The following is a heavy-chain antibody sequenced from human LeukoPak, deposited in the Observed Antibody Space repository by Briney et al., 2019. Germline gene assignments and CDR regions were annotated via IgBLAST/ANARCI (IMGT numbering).Heavy chain of an antibody. V-gene: IGHV4-38-2*02. CDR3: ARPLGYSYFIDY. CDR1: GYSISSGYY. J-gene: IGHJ4*02. D-gene: IGHD5-18*01. CDR2: IYYSGST. Sequence: SETLSLTCTVSGYSISSGYYWGWIRQPPGKGLEWIGSIYYSGSTYYNPSLKSRVTISVGTSKNQFSLKLSSVTAADTAVYYCARPLGYSYFIDYWGQGTLVTVSS.